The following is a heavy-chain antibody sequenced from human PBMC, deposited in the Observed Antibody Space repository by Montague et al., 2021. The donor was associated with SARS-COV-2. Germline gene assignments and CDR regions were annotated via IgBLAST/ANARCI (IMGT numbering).Heavy chain of an antibody. CDR3: ARGYDYVCWSYRYFHWFDP. Sequence: SETLSLTCAVYGGSISSYYWNWIRQPPGKGPEWIGEINHNGSTNYNPSLKSRVTISVDTSKNQFSLKLSSVTAADTAVYYCARGYDYVCWSYRYFHWFDPWGQGTLVTVSS. CDR1: GGSISSYY. CDR2: INHNGST. D-gene: IGHD3-16*02. V-gene: IGHV4-34*01. J-gene: IGHJ5*02.